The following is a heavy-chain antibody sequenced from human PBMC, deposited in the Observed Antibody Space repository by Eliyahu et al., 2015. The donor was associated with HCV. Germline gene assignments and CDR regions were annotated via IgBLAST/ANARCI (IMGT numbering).Heavy chain of an antibody. CDR1: XXLFNSXX. CDR3: AKDRVAVTGYFDY. D-gene: IGHD2-15*01. CDR2: ISYDGSKQ. J-gene: IGHJ4*02. Sequence: QVHLEESGGGVVQPGRSLRLSCAXXXXLFNSXXXXWVRQAPGKGLEWVAAISYDGSKQFYAESVKGRFTISKDNSKSTLYLQMNSLRGDDTALYYCAKDRVAVTGYFDYWGQGTLVTVSS. V-gene: IGHV3-30*18.